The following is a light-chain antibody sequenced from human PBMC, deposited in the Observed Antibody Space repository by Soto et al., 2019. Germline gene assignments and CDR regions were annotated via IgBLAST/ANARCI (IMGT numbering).Light chain of an antibody. J-gene: IGKJ1*01. CDR2: GAS. CDR3: QQYGA. V-gene: IGKV3-15*01. CDR1: QSVASS. Sequence: EIVMTQSPATLSVSPGERATLSCRASQSVASSLAWYQQKPGQAPRLLIYGASTRATGISGRFSGSGSGTEFTLTISSLQSEDFAVYYCQQYGAFGQGTKVDIK.